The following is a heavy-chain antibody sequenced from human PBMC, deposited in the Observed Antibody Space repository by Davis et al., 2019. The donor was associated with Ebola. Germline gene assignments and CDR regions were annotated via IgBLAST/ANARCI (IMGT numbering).Heavy chain of an antibody. CDR3: ARGTRDYVWERGVWFDP. V-gene: IGHV4-39*01. CDR2: IYYSGST. D-gene: IGHD3-16*01. CDR1: GGSISSSSYY. Sequence: MPSETLSLTCTVSGGSISSSSYYWGWIRPPPGKGLEWIGSIYYSGSTYYNPSLKSRVTISVDTSKNQFSLKLSSVTAADTAVYYCARGTRDYVWERGVWFDPWGQGTLVTVSS. J-gene: IGHJ5*02.